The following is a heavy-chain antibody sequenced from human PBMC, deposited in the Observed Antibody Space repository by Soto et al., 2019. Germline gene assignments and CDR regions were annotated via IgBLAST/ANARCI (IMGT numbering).Heavy chain of an antibody. CDR1: GFTFSSYG. D-gene: IGHD6-13*01. CDR3: ARVGSSWYVGFDY. J-gene: IGHJ4*02. CDR2: IWYDGSNK. V-gene: IGHV3-33*01. Sequence: QVQLVESGGGVVQPGRSLSLSCAASGFTFSSYGMHWVRQAPGKGLEWVAVIWYDGSNKYYADSVKGRFTISRDNSKNTLYLQMNSLRAEDTAVYYCARVGSSWYVGFDYWGQGTLVTVSS.